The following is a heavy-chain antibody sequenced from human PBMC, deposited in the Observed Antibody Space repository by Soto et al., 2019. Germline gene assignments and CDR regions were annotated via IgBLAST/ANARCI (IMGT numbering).Heavy chain of an antibody. D-gene: IGHD1-26*01. J-gene: IGHJ4*02. V-gene: IGHV3-30-3*01. CDR2: ISYDGSNK. Sequence: SLRLSCAASGFTFSSYAMHWVRQAPGKGLEWVAVISYDGSNKYYADSVKGRFTISRDNSKNTLYLQMNSLRAGDTAVYYCARAGYSYGIVGATTDYWGQGTLVTVSS. CDR1: GFTFSSYA. CDR3: ARAGYSYGIVGATTDY.